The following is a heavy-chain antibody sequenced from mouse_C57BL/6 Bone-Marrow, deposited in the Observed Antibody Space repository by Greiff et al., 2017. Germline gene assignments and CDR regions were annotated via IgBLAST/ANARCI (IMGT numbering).Heavy chain of an antibody. CDR3: ARGPYYGSSPLFAY. CDR2: INPYNGDT. CDR1: GYSFTGYF. J-gene: IGHJ3*01. V-gene: IGHV1-20*01. Sequence: VQLQQSGPELVKPGDSVKISCKASGYSFTGYFMNWVMQSHGKSLEWIGRINPYNGDTFYNQKFKGKATLTVDKSSSTAHMELRSLTSEDSAVYYCARGPYYGSSPLFAYWGQGTLVAVSA. D-gene: IGHD1-1*01.